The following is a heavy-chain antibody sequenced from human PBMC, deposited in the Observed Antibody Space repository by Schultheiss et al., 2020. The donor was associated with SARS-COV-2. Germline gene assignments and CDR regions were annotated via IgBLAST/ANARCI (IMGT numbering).Heavy chain of an antibody. CDR3: ARDQGTAAGLYYYYGMDV. Sequence: GGSLRLSCAASGFTFSSYEMNWVRQAPGKGLEWVSYISSSGSTIYYADSVKGRFTISRDNAKNSLYLQMNSLRAEDTAVYYCARDQGTAAGLYYYYGMDVWGQGTTGTVS. CDR1: GFTFSSYE. D-gene: IGHD6-13*01. CDR2: ISSSGSTI. J-gene: IGHJ6*02. V-gene: IGHV3-48*03.